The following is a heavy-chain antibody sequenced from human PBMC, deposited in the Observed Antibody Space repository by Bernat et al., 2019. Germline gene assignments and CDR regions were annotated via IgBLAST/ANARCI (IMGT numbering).Heavy chain of an antibody. D-gene: IGHD2-15*01. CDR1: GFTFSSSW. CDR3: ARDHQGRFDY. J-gene: IGHJ4*02. V-gene: IGHV3-7*01. Sequence: EVQLVESGGGLVQPGGSLRLSCAASGFTFSSSWMTWVRQAPGKGLEWVANINQYESEKYLVDSVKGRFTISRDNAKNSLYLQMNSLRAEDTAVYYCARDHQGRFDYWGQGTLVTVSS. CDR2: INQYESEK.